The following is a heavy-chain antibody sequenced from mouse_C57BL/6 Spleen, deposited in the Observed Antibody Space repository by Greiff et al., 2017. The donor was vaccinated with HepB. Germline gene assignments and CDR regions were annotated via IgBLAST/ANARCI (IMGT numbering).Heavy chain of an antibody. D-gene: IGHD2-3*01. V-gene: IGHV1-64*01. Sequence: QVQLQQPGAELVKPGASVKLSCKASGYTFTSYWMHWVKQRPGQGLEWIGMIHPNSGSTNYNEKFKSKATLTVDKSSSTAYMQLSSLTSEDSAGYGGPRRGYSDPMGYWGEGTPVTVSS. CDR3: PRRGYSDPMGY. CDR1: GYTFTSYW. CDR2: IHPNSGST. J-gene: IGHJ4*01.